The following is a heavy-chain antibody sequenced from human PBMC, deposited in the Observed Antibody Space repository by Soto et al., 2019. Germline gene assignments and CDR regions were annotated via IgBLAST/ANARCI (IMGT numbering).Heavy chain of an antibody. CDR2: IYHIGST. CDR3: AKSATVVVPAALGGWFDP. J-gene: IGHJ5*02. Sequence: SETLSLTCAVSGGSISSSNWWSWVRQPPGKGLEWIGEIYHIGSTNYNPSLKSRVTISVDKSKNQFSLKLSSVTAADTAVYYCAKSATVVVPAALGGWFDPWGQGTLVTVSS. D-gene: IGHD2-2*01. CDR1: GGSISSSNW. V-gene: IGHV4-4*02.